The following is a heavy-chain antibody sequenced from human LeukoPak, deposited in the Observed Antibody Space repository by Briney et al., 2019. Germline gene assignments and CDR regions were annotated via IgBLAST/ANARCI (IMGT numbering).Heavy chain of an antibody. D-gene: IGHD1-1*01. CDR3: ARWEQLEHLGY. Sequence: GESLQISCQGSGYSFTSYWIGWVRQMPGKGLEWMGIIYPGDSDTRYSPSFRGQVTISADKSISTAYLQWSSLKASDTAMYYCARWEQLEHLGYWGQGTLVTVSS. J-gene: IGHJ4*02. CDR1: GYSFTSYW. CDR2: IYPGDSDT. V-gene: IGHV5-51*01.